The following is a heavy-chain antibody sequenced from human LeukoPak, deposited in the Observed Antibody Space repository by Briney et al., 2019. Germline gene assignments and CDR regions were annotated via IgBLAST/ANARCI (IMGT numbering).Heavy chain of an antibody. D-gene: IGHD3-10*01. J-gene: IGHJ4*02. CDR3: AKAQNVLLWFGELSGAVAFDY. Sequence: GGSLRLSCAASGFTFSSYAMSWVRQAPGKGLEWVSAISGSGGSTYYADSVKGRFTISRDNSKNTLCLQMNSLRAEDTAVYYCAKAQNVLLWFGELSGAVAFDYWGQGTLVTVSS. CDR2: ISGSGGST. V-gene: IGHV3-23*01. CDR1: GFTFSSYA.